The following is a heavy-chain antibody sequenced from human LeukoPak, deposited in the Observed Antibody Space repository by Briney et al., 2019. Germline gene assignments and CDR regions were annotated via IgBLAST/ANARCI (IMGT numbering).Heavy chain of an antibody. D-gene: IGHD6-13*01. Sequence: SETLSLTCTVSGGSISSGDYYWSWIRQPPGKGLEWIGYIYYSGSTYYNPSLKSRVTISVDTSKNQFSLKLSSVTAADTAVYYCARVLEWGIAAADYVNWFDPWGQGTLVTVSS. CDR3: ARVLEWGIAAADYVNWFDP. J-gene: IGHJ5*02. CDR2: IYYSGST. CDR1: GGSISSGDYY. V-gene: IGHV4-30-4*01.